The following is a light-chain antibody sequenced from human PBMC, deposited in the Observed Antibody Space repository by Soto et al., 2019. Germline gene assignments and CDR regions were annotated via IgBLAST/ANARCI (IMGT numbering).Light chain of an antibody. J-gene: IGKJ1*01. V-gene: IGKV3-20*01. Sequence: EIVLAQSPGTLSLSPGERATLSCRASQSISRSYLAWYQQKLGQAPRLLIYGASSRATGIPERFSGSGSGTDFTLTISRLEPEDFAVYYCQQSDGSSTFGQGTKVEIK. CDR2: GAS. CDR3: QQSDGSST. CDR1: QSISRSY.